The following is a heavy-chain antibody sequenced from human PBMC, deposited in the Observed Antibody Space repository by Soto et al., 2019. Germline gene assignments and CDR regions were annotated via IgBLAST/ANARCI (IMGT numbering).Heavy chain of an antibody. J-gene: IGHJ6*02. D-gene: IGHD3-22*01. Sequence: ASVTVSCKASGGTFSSYAISWVRQAPGQGLEWMGWISAYNGNTNYAQKLQGRVTMTTDTSTSTAYMELRSLRADDTGVYYCARDRLGNYYDSRLLTGYYGMDVWGQGTTVTVSS. CDR3: ARDRLGNYYDSRLLTGYYGMDV. V-gene: IGHV1-18*01. CDR1: GGTFSSYA. CDR2: ISAYNGNT.